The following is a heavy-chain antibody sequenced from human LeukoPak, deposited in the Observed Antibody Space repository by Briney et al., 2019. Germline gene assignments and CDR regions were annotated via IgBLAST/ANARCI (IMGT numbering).Heavy chain of an antibody. CDR2: ISYDGSNK. CDR3: AKGWRYGYNWNAPGGDYFDY. J-gene: IGHJ4*02. D-gene: IGHD1-1*01. CDR1: GFTFSSYG. V-gene: IGHV3-30*18. Sequence: GRSLRLSCAASGFTFSSYGMHWVRQAPGKGLEWVAVISYDGSNKYYADSVKGRFTISRDNSKNTLYLQMNSLRAEDTAVYYCAKGWRYGYNWNAPGGDYFDYWGQGTLVTVSS.